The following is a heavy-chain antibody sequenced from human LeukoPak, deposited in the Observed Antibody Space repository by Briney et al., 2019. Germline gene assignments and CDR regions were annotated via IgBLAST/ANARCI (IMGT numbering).Heavy chain of an antibody. V-gene: IGHV3-53*01. D-gene: IGHD2-21*02. CDR2: IYSGGRT. CDR1: GFIVSSNY. CDR3: ARGDVYFDY. J-gene: IGHJ4*02. Sequence: GGSLRLSCVASGFIVSSNYMSWVRRAPGKGLEWVSVIYSGGRTYYADSVKGRFTISRDNSKSTLYLQVNSLRAEDTAVYYCARGDVYFDYWGQGTLVTVSS.